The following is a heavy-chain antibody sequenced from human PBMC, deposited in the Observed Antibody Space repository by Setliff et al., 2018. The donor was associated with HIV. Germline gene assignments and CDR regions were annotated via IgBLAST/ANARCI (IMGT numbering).Heavy chain of an antibody. Sequence: SETLSLTCIVSGGSITSHCWNWIRQPAGKGLEWIGSFFTSGNPNYSPSLKSRVTMSVDVSKNELSLKLSSVTAADTAVYYCAREAVDDYARYFDYWGQGSLVTVSS. J-gene: IGHJ4*02. D-gene: IGHD4-17*01. CDR3: AREAVDDYARYFDY. CDR1: GGSITSHC. V-gene: IGHV4-4*07. CDR2: FFTSGNP.